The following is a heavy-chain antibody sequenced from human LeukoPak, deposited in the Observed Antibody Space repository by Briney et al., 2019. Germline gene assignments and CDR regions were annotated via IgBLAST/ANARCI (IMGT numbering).Heavy chain of an antibody. CDR2: IDYRGST. CDR3: ARSRSGYSYDHAAFEI. Sequence: SETLSLTCTVSGGSISTYYWSWIRQPPGKGLEWIAYIDYRGSTTYNPSLRGRVTISVDTSRNQFSLKLRSVTAADTAVYYCARSRSGYSYDHAAFEIWGQGTMVTVSS. D-gene: IGHD5-18*01. V-gene: IGHV4-59*01. J-gene: IGHJ3*02. CDR1: GGSISTYY.